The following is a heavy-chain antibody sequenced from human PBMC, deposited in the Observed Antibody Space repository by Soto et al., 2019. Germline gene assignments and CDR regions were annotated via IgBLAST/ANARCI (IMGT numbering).Heavy chain of an antibody. CDR3: ARERYGYFDY. Sequence: SETLSLTCTVSGGSISSGGYYLSWIRQHPGRGLEWIGYIYYSGIAFYNPSLKSRLNLSVDTPKNQFSLKFNSVTAADTAVYYCARERYGYFDYWGQGALVTVSS. CDR2: IYYSGIA. V-gene: IGHV4-31*03. CDR1: GGSISSGGYY. D-gene: IGHD3-10*01. J-gene: IGHJ4*02.